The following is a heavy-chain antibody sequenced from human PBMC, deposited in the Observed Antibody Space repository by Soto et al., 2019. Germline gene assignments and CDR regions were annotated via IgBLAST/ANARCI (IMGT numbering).Heavy chain of an antibody. CDR3: ARPPYHGCLNDVCYPLAY. CDR2: INPSGGST. CDR1: GYTFTSYY. J-gene: IGHJ4*02. Sequence: QVQLVQSGAEVKKPGASVKISCKASGYTFTSYYMHWVRQAPGQGLEWMGIINPSGGSTNYAQKLQGIVAMTRDTSTSTDYKELNSLRAEDTAVYYCARPPYHGCLNDVCYPLAYWGQGTLVTVSS. V-gene: IGHV1-46*01. D-gene: IGHD2-8*01.